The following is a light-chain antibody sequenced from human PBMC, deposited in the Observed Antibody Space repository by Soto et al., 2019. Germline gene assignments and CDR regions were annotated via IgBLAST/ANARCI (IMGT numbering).Light chain of an antibody. CDR3: SSYTSSSTHYV. V-gene: IGLV2-14*01. J-gene: IGLJ1*01. CDR2: DVS. CDR1: SSDVGGYNY. Sequence: QSALTQPASVSGSPGQSITISCTGTSSDVGGYNYVSWYQQHPGKAPKLMFYDVSNRPSGVSNRFSGSKSGNTASLTISGLQAEDEADYYCSSYTSSSTHYVFGTWTQLTVL.